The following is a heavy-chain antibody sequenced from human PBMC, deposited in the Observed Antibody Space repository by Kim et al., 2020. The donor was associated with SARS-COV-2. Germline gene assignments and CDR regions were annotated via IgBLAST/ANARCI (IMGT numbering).Heavy chain of an antibody. V-gene: IGHV4-59*08. CDR3: ARLEGAAAWLFGPGDNWFDP. Sequence: SETLSLTCTVSGGSISSYYWSWIRQPPGKGLEWIGYIYYSGSTNYNPSLKSRVTISVDTSKNQFSLKLSSVTAADTAVYYCARLEGAAAWLFGPGDNWFDPWGQGTLVTVSS. J-gene: IGHJ5*02. CDR2: IYYSGST. D-gene: IGHD6-13*01. CDR1: GGSISSYY.